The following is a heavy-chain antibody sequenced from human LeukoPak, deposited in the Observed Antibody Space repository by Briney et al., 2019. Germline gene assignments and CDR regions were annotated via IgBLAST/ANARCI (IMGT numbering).Heavy chain of an antibody. CDR3: TRVSCSGASCSDY. D-gene: IGHD2-15*01. CDR2: ISATTGYI. CDR1: GFLFSSYS. V-gene: IGHV3-21*01. Sequence: PGGSLRLSCAASGFLFSSYSMNWVRQAPGKGLEWVSSISATTGYIFYADSVKGRFTISRDNTKNSLYLQMNSLRAEDTAVYYCTRVSCSGASCSDYWGQGTLVTVPS. J-gene: IGHJ4*02.